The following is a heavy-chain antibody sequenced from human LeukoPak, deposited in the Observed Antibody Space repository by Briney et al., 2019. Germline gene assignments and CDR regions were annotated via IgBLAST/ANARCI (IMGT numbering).Heavy chain of an antibody. Sequence: SETLSLTCTVSGGSITNSYWNWIRQSPGKGLEWIGYINYSGSTKYNPSLKSRVTISVDTSKNQFSLKLSSVTAADTAVYFCARDPLSTNDFDIWGQGTMATVSS. V-gene: IGHV4-59*01. CDR3: ARDPLSTNDFDI. CDR1: GGSITNSY. D-gene: IGHD1-1*01. J-gene: IGHJ3*02. CDR2: INYSGST.